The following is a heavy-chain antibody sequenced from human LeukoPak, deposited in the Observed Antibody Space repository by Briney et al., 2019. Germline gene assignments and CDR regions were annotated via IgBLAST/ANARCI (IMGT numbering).Heavy chain of an antibody. J-gene: IGHJ6*03. Sequence: GASVKVSCKASGYTFTGYYMHWVRQAPGQGLEWVGRIIPIFGTANYAQKFQGRVTITTDESTSTAYMELSSLRSEDTAVYYCASFSRVGAVQLYYYYYYMDVWGKGTTVTVSS. CDR2: IIPIFGTA. CDR3: ASFSRVGAVQLYYYYYYMDV. V-gene: IGHV1-69*05. D-gene: IGHD1-26*01. CDR1: GYTFTGYY.